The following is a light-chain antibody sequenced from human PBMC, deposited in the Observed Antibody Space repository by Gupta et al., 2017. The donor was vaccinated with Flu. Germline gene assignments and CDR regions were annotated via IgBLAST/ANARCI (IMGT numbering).Light chain of an antibody. CDR3: SSYTNGNSHVL. Sequence: RRHMRSYNYVSWYKKHPGKAPKLIILEVTDRPSGVSYRFSGSKSGDTASLTISGLQAEDEADYYCSSYTNGNSHVLFGGGTKLTVL. J-gene: IGLJ2*01. CDR1: RRHMRSYNY. V-gene: IGLV2-14*01. CDR2: EVT.